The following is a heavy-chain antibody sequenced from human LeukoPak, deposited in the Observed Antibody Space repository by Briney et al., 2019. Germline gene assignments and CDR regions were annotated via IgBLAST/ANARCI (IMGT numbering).Heavy chain of an antibody. CDR1: ELHA. D-gene: IGHD3-10*01. J-gene: IGHJ6*02. Sequence: GGSLGLSCAASELHAMTWVRQGPGKGLEWVSAISRSGGSTYYADSVKGRFTISRDKSNNTLFLQMNSLRAEDTAVYYCAKLGGKTANGDEYYGMDVWGQGTTVTVSS. CDR3: AKLGGKTANGDEYYGMDV. CDR2: ISRSGGST. V-gene: IGHV3-23*01.